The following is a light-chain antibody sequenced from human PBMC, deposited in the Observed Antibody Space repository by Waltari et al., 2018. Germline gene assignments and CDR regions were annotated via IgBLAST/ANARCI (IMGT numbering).Light chain of an antibody. CDR3: QSYDTSLSVV. V-gene: IGLV1-40*01. CDR1: GSNLGAGYD. J-gene: IGLJ2*01. CDR2: GTN. Sequence: QCFLTQPPSVSGAPGQRVTISCTESGSNLGAGYDVHWYRQLPGKAPTLLIYGTNTRPFGVPYRFFGSQSGTSASLAIVGLQADDEADYYCQSYDTSLSVVFGGGTKLTVL.